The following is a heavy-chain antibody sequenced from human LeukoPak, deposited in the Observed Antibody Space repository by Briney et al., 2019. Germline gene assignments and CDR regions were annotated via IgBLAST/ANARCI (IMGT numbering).Heavy chain of an antibody. Sequence: ASVKVSCKASGYTFTSYYMHWVRQAPGQGLVWMGIINPSGGSTSYAQKFQGRVTMTRDMSTSTVYMELSSLRSEDTAVYYCARDMQWELIDYWGQGTLVTASS. CDR1: GYTFTSYY. J-gene: IGHJ4*02. CDR2: INPSGGST. CDR3: ARDMQWELIDY. D-gene: IGHD1-26*01. V-gene: IGHV1-46*01.